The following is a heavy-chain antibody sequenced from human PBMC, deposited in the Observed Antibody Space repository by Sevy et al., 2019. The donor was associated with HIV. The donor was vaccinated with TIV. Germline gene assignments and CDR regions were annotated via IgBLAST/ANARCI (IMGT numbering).Heavy chain of an antibody. CDR1: AFTFSAYG. V-gene: IGHV3-33*01. CDR3: VREGVPAAIDFDY. D-gene: IGHD2-2*01. J-gene: IGHJ4*02. CDR2: MWYDGGKK. Sequence: GGSLRLSCAASAFTFSAYGMHWVRQAPGKGLEWVSTMWYDGGKKYYADSVKGRFTISRDNSKNTLYLQMNSLRAEDTAVYYCVREGVPAAIDFDYWGQGTLVTVSS.